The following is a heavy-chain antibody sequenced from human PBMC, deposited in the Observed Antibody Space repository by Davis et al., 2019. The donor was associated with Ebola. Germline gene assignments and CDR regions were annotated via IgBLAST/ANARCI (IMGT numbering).Heavy chain of an antibody. J-gene: IGHJ5*02. CDR1: GFPFSRYC. CDR2: ISSSSSTI. Sequence: GESLKISCAASGFPFSRYCMNWVRQAPGKGLEWVSYISSSSSTIYYADSVKGRFTISRDNAKNSLYLQMNSLRDEDTAVYYCARDAGAYYDFWSGYSQGGWFDPWGQGTLVTVSS. D-gene: IGHD3-3*01. V-gene: IGHV3-48*02. CDR3: ARDAGAYYDFWSGYSQGGWFDP.